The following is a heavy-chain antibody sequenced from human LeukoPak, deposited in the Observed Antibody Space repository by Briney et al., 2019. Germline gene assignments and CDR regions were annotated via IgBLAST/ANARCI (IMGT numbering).Heavy chain of an antibody. CDR3: ARDLEIAVAGRLYNWFDP. CDR1: GFTFSSYS. D-gene: IGHD6-19*01. CDR2: ISSSSSTI. Sequence: PGGSLRPSCAASGFTFSSYSMNWVRQAPGKGLEWVSYISSSSSTIYYADSVKGRFTISRDNAKNSLYLQMNSLRAEDTAVYYCARDLEIAVAGRLYNWFDPWGQGTLVTVSS. V-gene: IGHV3-48*04. J-gene: IGHJ5*02.